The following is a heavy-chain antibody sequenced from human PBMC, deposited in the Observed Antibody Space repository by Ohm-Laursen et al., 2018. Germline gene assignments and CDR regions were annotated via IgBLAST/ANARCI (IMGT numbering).Heavy chain of an antibody. V-gene: IGHV3-21*06. CDR2: ISDTGSHI. CDR3: ARDWSGRYAIDY. Sequence: SLRLSCTASAFSLTASNMNWVRQAPGTGLEWVSYISDTGSHIYYAGSVRGRFTISRDNAKNSLYLQLNSLRAEDTAVYYCARDWSGRYAIDYWGQGTLVTVSS. CDR1: AFSLTASN. J-gene: IGHJ4*02. D-gene: IGHD3-3*01.